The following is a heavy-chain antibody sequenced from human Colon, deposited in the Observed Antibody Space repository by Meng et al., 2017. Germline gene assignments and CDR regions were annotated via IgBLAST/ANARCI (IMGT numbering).Heavy chain of an antibody. CDR3: ARGHYDSRGYSNAFDS. D-gene: IGHD3-22*01. Sequence: SETLSLTCSVSGGSISSSCWSWLRQPPGKGPEWIGFVRESGSTDYHPSLKGRATISVDRASNQFSLKLNSVTAADTAVYYCARGHYDSRGYSNAFDSWGQGALVTGSS. V-gene: IGHV4-59*01. CDR2: VRESGST. CDR1: GGSISSSC. J-gene: IGHJ4*02.